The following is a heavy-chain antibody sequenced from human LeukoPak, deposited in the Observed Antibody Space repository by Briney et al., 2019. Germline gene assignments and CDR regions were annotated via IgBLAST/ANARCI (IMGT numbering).Heavy chain of an antibody. CDR1: GLTVSSNY. V-gene: IGHV3-53*01. Sequence: GGSLRLSCAASGLTVSSNYMSWGRQAPGKGLEWVSVSYSGGSTYYADSVKGRFTISRDNSNNTLYLQMNSLRAEDTAVYYCARAGAAAAPFDYWGQGTLVTVSS. J-gene: IGHJ4*02. D-gene: IGHD6-13*01. CDR3: ARAGAAAAPFDY. CDR2: SYSGGST.